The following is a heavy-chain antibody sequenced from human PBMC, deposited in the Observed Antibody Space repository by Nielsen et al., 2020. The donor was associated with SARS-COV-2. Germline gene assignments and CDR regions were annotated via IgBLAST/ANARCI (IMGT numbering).Heavy chain of an antibody. V-gene: IGHV3-73*01. CDR3: AKQRTFTFSNDAFDI. Sequence: GGSLRLSCAASGFTFSASAMHWVRQASGKGLEWVGHIRSKANSYATTYAASVKGRFTISRDDSKNTAYLQMNSLKTEDTAVYYCAKQRTFTFSNDAFDIWGQGTMVTVSS. CDR2: IRSKANSYAT. D-gene: IGHD2-2*01. CDR1: GFTFSASA. J-gene: IGHJ3*02.